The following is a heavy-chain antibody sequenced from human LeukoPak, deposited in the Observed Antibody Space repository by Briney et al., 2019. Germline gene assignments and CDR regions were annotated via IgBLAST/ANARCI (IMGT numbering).Heavy chain of an antibody. V-gene: IGHV3-23*01. CDR1: GFTFRTYA. J-gene: IGHJ4*02. D-gene: IGHD1-14*01. CDR3: AKDGGYNNLFDL. Sequence: GGSLRLSCAASGFTFRTYAMTWVRQAPGKGLEWVSTLSDSGVNTHYADSVKGRFTISRDNSKSTLYLQMNSLRVEDTAVYYCAKDGGYNNLFDLWGQGTLVSVSS. CDR2: LSDSGVNT.